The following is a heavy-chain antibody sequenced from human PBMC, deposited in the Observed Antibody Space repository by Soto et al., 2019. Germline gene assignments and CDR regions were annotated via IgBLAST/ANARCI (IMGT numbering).Heavy chain of an antibody. CDR2: IYYGGDT. Sequence: SETLSLTCTVSGGSVSSGGYYWGWIRQHPGKGLEWIGYIYYGGDTSYNPSLKSRVTISVDMSKNQLSLKLSSVTAADTAVYYCARGYFYYTSTSSYAFDYWGQGALVPVSS. CDR3: ARGYFYYTSTSSYAFDY. D-gene: IGHD2-2*01. CDR1: GGSVSSGGYY. V-gene: IGHV4-31*03. J-gene: IGHJ4*02.